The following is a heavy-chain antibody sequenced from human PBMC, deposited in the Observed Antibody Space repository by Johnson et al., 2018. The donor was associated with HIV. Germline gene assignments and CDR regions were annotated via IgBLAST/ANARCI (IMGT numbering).Heavy chain of an antibody. CDR1: GFTFSNYA. Sequence: QVQLVESGGGVVQPGRSLRLSCVGSGFTFSNYALHCVRQAPGKGLEWVALISYDGNHKNYADSVKGRFTISRDNSKNTLYLQMNSLRPEDTAVYYCAKGPAYDGDYLHDAFDIWGQWTKVTVSS. V-gene: IGHV3-30*04. D-gene: IGHD4-17*01. CDR2: ISYDGNHK. J-gene: IGHJ3*02. CDR3: AKGPAYDGDYLHDAFDI.